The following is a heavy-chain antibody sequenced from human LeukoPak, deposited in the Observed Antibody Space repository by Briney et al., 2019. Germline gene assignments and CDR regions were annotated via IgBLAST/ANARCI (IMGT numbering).Heavy chain of an antibody. CDR3: ARENGFCSGGRCYPGAFDI. CDR1: GFAFSDYT. D-gene: IGHD2-15*01. Sequence: GGSLRLSCAVSGFAFSDYTMIWVRQAPGKGLEWVSYITSNSGTIYYVESVKGRFTISRDSAKNSLYLQMNSLRAEDTALYYCARENGFCSGGRCYPGAFDIWGQGTMVTVSS. CDR2: ITSNSGTI. J-gene: IGHJ3*02. V-gene: IGHV3-48*01.